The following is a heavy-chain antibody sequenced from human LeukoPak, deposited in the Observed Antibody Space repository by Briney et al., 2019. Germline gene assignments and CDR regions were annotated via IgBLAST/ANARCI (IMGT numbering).Heavy chain of an antibody. CDR2: IIPILGIA. CDR3: ARGVVPAAFYYYSYGMDV. V-gene: IGHV1-69*04. J-gene: IGHJ6*02. CDR1: GGTFSSYA. D-gene: IGHD2-2*01. Sequence: SVKVSCKASGGTFSSYAISWVRQAPGQGLEWMGRIIPILGIANYAQKFQGRVTITADKSTSTAYMELSSLRSEDTAVYYCARGVVPAAFYYYSYGMDVWGQGTTVTVSS.